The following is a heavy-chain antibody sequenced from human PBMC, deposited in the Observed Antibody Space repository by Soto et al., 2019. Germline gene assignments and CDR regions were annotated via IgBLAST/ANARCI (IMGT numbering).Heavy chain of an antibody. CDR3: ARDISGGYSYGYYFDY. D-gene: IGHD5-18*01. CDR1: GYTFTGYY. V-gene: IGHV1-2*02. CDR2: INPNSGGT. Sequence: ASVKVSCKASGYTFTGYYMHWVRQAPGQGLEWMGWINPNSGGTNYAQKFQGRVTMTRDTSISTAYMEPSRLRSDDTAVYYCARDISGGYSYGYYFDYWGQGTLVTVSS. J-gene: IGHJ4*02.